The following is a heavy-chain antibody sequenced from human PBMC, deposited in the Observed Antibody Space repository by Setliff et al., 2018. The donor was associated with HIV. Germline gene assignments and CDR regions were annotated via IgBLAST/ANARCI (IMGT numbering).Heavy chain of an antibody. J-gene: IGHJ6*03. CDR1: GFTLSNFW. D-gene: IGHD2-15*01. Sequence: LRLSCTVSGFTLSNFWMHWVRQAPGKGLVWVSRINNDGSSTTYADSVQGRFTIPSDDAEKSVYLQMNSLRAEDTAVYYCARAGVVEGYYYYYYMDVWGKGTTVTVSS. CDR2: INNDGSST. CDR3: ARAGVVEGYYYYYYMDV. V-gene: IGHV3-74*01.